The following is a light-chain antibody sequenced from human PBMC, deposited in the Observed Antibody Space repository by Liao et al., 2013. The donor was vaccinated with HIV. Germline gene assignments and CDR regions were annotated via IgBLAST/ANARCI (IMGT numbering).Light chain of an antibody. J-gene: IGLJ2*01. CDR2: HGI. V-gene: IGLV3-21*04. Sequence: SYVLTQPPSVSVAPGNTARITCGGDNIGSESVHWYQQKSGQAPVLVMFHGIDRPSGISKRFSGSYTDNTATLTISRAEAGDEADYYCQVWDSSSNHPVVFGGGTKLTVL. CDR3: QVWDSSSNHPVV. CDR1: NIGSES.